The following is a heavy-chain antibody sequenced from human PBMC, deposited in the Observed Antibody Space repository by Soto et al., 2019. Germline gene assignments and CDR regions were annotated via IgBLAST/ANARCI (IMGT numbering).Heavy chain of an antibody. CDR1: GFTFSNPW. CDR2: ISNDERIT. D-gene: IGHD4-4*01. Sequence: GGSLRLSCAASGFTFSNPWLHWVRQTPGKGLVWVSRISNDERITSYPDSVEGLFTISRDNARNVLYLQMSSPRAEDTSVYYCARVSYSNNWYFDLWGRGTLVTVSS. CDR3: ARVSYSNNWYFDL. V-gene: IGHV3-74*01. J-gene: IGHJ2*01.